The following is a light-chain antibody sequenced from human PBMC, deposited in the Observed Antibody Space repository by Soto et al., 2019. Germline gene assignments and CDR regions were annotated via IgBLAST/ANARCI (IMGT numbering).Light chain of an antibody. CDR3: LLYYGGALV. J-gene: IGLJ2*01. Sequence: QAVVTQEPSLTVSPGGTVTLTCASSTGAVTSGYYPNWFQQKPGQAPRTLIYSTTTKHSWTRARCSGSRLGGKAALTRSGVQPEDEDEYYCLLYYGGALVFGGGTKLTVL. V-gene: IGLV7-43*01. CDR1: TGAVTSGYY. CDR2: STT.